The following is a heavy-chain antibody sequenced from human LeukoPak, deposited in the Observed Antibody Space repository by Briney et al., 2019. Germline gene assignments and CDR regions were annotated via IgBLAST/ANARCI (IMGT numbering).Heavy chain of an antibody. V-gene: IGHV3-21*01. CDR2: ISSGSSYI. CDR3: AELGITMIGGV. D-gene: IGHD3-10*02. CDR1: GFTFSSYG. J-gene: IGHJ6*04. Sequence: GGSLRLSCAASGFTFSSYGMSWVRQAPGKGLEWVSSISSGSSYIYYADSVKGRFTISVDNAKNSLYLQMNSLRAEDTAVYYCAELGITMIGGVWGKGTTVTISS.